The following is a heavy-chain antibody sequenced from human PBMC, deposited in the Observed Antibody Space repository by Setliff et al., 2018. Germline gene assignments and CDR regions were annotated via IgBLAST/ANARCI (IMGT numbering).Heavy chain of an antibody. D-gene: IGHD2-8*01. J-gene: IGHJ4*02. Sequence: ASVKVSCKPSAYTFSGYYIHWVRQAPGQGLQWMGWINPSFGATNYAPKFQGRVTMTRDTSIRTAYLEMNSLKSDDTAVYYCARLVRYCTKTTCQTLSGAEVWGQGTLVTVS. CDR2: INPSFGAT. CDR3: ARLVRYCTKTTCQTLSGAEV. V-gene: IGHV1-2*02. CDR1: AYTFSGYY.